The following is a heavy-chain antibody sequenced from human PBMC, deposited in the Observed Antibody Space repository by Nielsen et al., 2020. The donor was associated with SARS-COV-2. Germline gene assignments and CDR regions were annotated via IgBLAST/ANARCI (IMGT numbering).Heavy chain of an antibody. Sequence: SETLSLTCTVSGGSISSYYWSWIRQPPGKGLEWIGYIYYSGSTNYNPSLKSRVTISVDTSKNQFSLKLSSVTAADTAVYHCARRASGYSGYGHFDYRGQGTLVTVSS. D-gene: IGHD5-12*01. J-gene: IGHJ4*02. CDR2: IYYSGST. CDR3: ARRASGYSGYGHFDY. V-gene: IGHV4-59*08. CDR1: GGSISSYY.